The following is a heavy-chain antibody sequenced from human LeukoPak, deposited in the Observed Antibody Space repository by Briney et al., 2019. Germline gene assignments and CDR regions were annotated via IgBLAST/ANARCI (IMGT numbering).Heavy chain of an antibody. CDR2: INPNSGGT. D-gene: IGHD2-2*01. Sequence: ASVKVSCKASGYSFTAYYMHWVRQAPGQGLEWMGWINPNSGGTNYAQKFQGRVTMTRDTSITTAYMEMSRLRSDDTALYYCARGKGPLSTSWGQGTLVTVSS. V-gene: IGHV1-2*02. CDR1: GYSFTAYY. J-gene: IGHJ4*02. CDR3: ARGKGPLSTS.